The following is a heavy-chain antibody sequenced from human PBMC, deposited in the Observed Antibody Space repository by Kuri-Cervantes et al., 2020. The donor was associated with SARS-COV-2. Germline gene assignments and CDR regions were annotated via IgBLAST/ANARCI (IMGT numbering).Heavy chain of an antibody. CDR1: RGTFSSYA. V-gene: IGHV1-69*06. Sequence: SVKVSCKASRGTFSSYAISWVRQAPGQGLEWMGGITPNFGTANYAQNCQGRVTITADKSTSTAYMELSSPRSEDTAVYYCARDTVYPPLHVGCFDPWGQGTLVTVSS. CDR3: ARDTVYPPLHVGCFDP. D-gene: IGHD2-15*01. J-gene: IGHJ5*02. CDR2: ITPNFGTA.